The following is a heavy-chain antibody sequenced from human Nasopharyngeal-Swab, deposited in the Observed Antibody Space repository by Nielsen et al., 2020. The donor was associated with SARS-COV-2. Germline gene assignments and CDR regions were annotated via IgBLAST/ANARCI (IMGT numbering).Heavy chain of an antibody. Sequence: GESLKISCAASGFTFSSYAMSWVRQAPGKGLEWVSAISGSGGSTCYADSVKGRFTISRDNSKNTLYLQMNSLRAEDTAVYYCAKAGGAFDIWGQGTMVTVSS. D-gene: IGHD3-16*01. CDR1: GFTFSSYA. CDR3: AKAGGAFDI. J-gene: IGHJ3*02. V-gene: IGHV3-23*01. CDR2: ISGSGGST.